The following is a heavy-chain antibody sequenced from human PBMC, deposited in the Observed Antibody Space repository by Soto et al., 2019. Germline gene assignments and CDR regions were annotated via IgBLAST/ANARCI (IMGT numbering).Heavy chain of an antibody. D-gene: IGHD3-22*01. V-gene: IGHV3-30*18. Sequence: GGSLRLSCAASGFTFSSHGMLWVRQAPGKGLEWVALISYDGNNEYYADSVKGRFTISRDNSKNTVYLQMNSLSTEDTAVYYCAKDTYYYSSSGYHVFDYWGQGTVVTVSS. CDR3: AKDTYYYSSSGYHVFDY. CDR1: GFTFSSHG. CDR2: ISYDGNNE. J-gene: IGHJ4*02.